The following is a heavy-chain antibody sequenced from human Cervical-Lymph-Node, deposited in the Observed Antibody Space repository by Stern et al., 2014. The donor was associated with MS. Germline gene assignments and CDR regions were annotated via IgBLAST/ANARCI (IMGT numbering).Heavy chain of an antibody. CDR2: ITSSGNT. D-gene: IGHD5/OR15-5a*01. CDR1: GFTFSSYT. V-gene: IGHV3-23*04. Sequence: VQLVESGGGLVQPGGSLRLSCAASGFTFSSYTMSWVRQAPGNGLEWVSAITSSGNTDYADSVKGRFTISRDNSNNALYVQMNSLRAEDTAVYYCAKRLHGRLEDWGQGALVTVSS. J-gene: IGHJ4*02. CDR3: AKRLHGRLED.